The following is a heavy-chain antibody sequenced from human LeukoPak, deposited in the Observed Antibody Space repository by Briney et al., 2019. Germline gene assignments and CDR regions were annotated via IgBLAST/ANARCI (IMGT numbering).Heavy chain of an antibody. Sequence: GGSLRLSCEASGFTFSRDWMSWVRQAPGKGVEWVATINQDGSVKYYVDSVKGRFTVSRDNAKNSLYLQINSLRVEDTAVYYCARDREGCSGTNCYYGLGFFDFWGQGTLVTVSS. V-gene: IGHV3-7*01. J-gene: IGHJ4*02. CDR3: ARDREGCSGTNCYYGLGFFDF. D-gene: IGHD2-2*01. CDR1: GFTFSRDW. CDR2: INQDGSVK.